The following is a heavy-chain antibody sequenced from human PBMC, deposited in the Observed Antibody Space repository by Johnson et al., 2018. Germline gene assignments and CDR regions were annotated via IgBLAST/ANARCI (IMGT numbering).Heavy chain of an antibody. CDR3: TRQELVRGAYYYYYGMDV. V-gene: IGHV3-73*01. CDR1: GFTFSGSA. Sequence: VQLVQSGGGLVQPGGSXKLSCAASGFTFSGSAMHWVRQASGKGLEWVGRIRSKANSYATAYAASVKGRITISRDDSKNTAYLQRNSLKNEDTAVDYCTRQELVRGAYYYYYGMDVWGQGTTVTVSS. J-gene: IGHJ6*02. D-gene: IGHD3-10*01. CDR2: IRSKANSYAT.